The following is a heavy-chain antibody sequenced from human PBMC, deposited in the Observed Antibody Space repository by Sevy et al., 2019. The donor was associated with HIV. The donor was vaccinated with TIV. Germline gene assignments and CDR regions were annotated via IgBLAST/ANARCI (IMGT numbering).Heavy chain of an antibody. J-gene: IGHJ4*02. Sequence: ASVKVSCKASGHTFISYGISWVRQAPGQGLEWMGWISTYNGNTNYAQKFQGRVTMTTDTSTSTVYMELRSLRSDDAAMYYCARDPRTFSFDSSGYGHDYWGQGTLVTVSS. D-gene: IGHD3-22*01. CDR3: ARDPRTFSFDSSGYGHDY. CDR1: GHTFISYG. V-gene: IGHV1-18*01. CDR2: ISTYNGNT.